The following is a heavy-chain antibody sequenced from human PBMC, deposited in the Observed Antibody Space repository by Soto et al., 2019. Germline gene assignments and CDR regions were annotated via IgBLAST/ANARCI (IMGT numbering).Heavy chain of an antibody. J-gene: IGHJ4*02. CDR3: ARGRDGYNEEFDY. V-gene: IGHV1-69*02. D-gene: IGHD5-12*01. CDR2: IIPILGIA. Sequence: QVQLVQSGAEVKKPGSSVKVSCKASGGTFSSYTISWVRQAPGQGLEWMGRIIPILGIANYAQKFQGRVTITADKSTSTAYMELSSQRSEDTAVYYCARGRDGYNEEFDYWGQGTLVTVSS. CDR1: GGTFSSYT.